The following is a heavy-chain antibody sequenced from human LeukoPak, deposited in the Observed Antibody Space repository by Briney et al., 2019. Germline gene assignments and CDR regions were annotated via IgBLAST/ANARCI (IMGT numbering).Heavy chain of an antibody. CDR2: IYYSGST. J-gene: IGHJ5*02. CDR1: GGSISSSSYY. Sequence: PSETLSLTCTVSGGSISSSSYYWGWIRQPPGKGLEWIGSIYYSGSTYYNPSLKSRVTISVDTSKNQFSLKLSSVTAADTAVYYCAREKGYCSGGSCYGSWFDPWGQGTLVTVSS. D-gene: IGHD2-15*01. V-gene: IGHV4-39*02. CDR3: AREKGYCSGGSCYGSWFDP.